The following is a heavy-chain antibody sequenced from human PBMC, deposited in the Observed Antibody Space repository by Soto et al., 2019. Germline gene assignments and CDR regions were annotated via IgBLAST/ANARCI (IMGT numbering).Heavy chain of an antibody. Sequence: SETLSLTCTVSGGSISSYYWSWIRQPPGKGLEWIGYIYYSGSTNYNPSLKSRVTISVDTSKNQFSLKLSSVTAADTAVYYCARREYSGYDFDYWGQGTLVTVSS. CDR3: ARREYSGYDFDY. CDR2: IYYSGST. CDR1: GGSISSYY. J-gene: IGHJ4*02. V-gene: IGHV4-59*08. D-gene: IGHD5-12*01.